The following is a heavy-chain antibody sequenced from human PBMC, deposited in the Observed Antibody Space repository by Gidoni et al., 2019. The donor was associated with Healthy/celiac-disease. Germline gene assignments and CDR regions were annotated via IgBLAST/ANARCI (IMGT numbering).Heavy chain of an antibody. Sequence: QVQLVESGGGVVQPGRSLSFSCSAPGFTFSSYGRNGVRQAPGKGLEWVAVIWYDGSNKDYADSVEGRFTISRDNSKNTLYLQMNSLRAEDTAVYYCARIRSGFLEAERNGMDVWGQGTTVTVSS. CDR3: ARIRSGFLEAERNGMDV. D-gene: IGHD3-3*01. J-gene: IGHJ6*02. V-gene: IGHV3-33*01. CDR1: GFTFSSYG. CDR2: IWYDGSNK.